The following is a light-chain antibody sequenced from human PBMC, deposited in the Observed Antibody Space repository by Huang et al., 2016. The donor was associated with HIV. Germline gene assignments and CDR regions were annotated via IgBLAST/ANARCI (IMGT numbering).Light chain of an antibody. CDR3: QQYNNWPYT. CDR2: GAS. Sequence: EIVMTQSPATLSVSPGARATLSCKASQSISNNLAWYQQKHGQPPRLLIHGASTRATGIPARFSGSGSGTGFTLTISSLQSEDFALYHCQQYNNWPYTFGQGTKLEIK. CDR1: QSISNN. J-gene: IGKJ2*01. V-gene: IGKV3-15*01.